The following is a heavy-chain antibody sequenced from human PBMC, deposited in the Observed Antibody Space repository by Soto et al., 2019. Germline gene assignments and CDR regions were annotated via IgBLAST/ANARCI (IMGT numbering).Heavy chain of an antibody. V-gene: IGHV4-31*02. D-gene: IGHD2-8*01. CDR1: GGSISSGGYY. Sequence: SQTLSLTCTVSGGSISSGGYYWSWIRQHPGKGLEWIGYIYYSGSTYYNPSLKSRVTISVDTSKNQFSLKLSSVTAADTAVYYCARYCTNGVCYTSAPAPNYYYYYMDVWGKGTTVTVSS. J-gene: IGHJ6*03. CDR2: IYYSGST. CDR3: ARYCTNGVCYTSAPAPNYYYYYMDV.